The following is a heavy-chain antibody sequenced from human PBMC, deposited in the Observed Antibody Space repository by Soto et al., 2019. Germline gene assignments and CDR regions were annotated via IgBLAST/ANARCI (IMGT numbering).Heavy chain of an antibody. CDR3: ATSHDYGDPFDY. Sequence: GGSLRLSCAASGFTFSSYWMHWVRQAPGKGLVWVSRINSDGSSTSYADSVKGRFTISRDNAKNTLYLQMNSLRAEDTAVYYCATSHDYGDPFDYWGQGTLVTVS. J-gene: IGHJ4*02. D-gene: IGHD4-17*01. CDR1: GFTFSSYW. CDR2: INSDGSST. V-gene: IGHV3-74*01.